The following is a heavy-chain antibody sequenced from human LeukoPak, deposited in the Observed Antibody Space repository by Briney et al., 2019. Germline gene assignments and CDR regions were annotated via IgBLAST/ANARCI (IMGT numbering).Heavy chain of an antibody. D-gene: IGHD6-13*01. J-gene: IGHJ6*03. CDR3: ARSPPDRYSSSWNYMDV. V-gene: IGHV3-11*01. CDR2: ISSSGNTI. CDR1: GFTFSDCY. Sequence: GGSLRLSCVASGFTFSDCYMNWIRQAPGKGLEWVSYISSSGNTINYADSVKGRFTISRDNAKNSLYLQMNSLRAEDTAVYYCARSPPDRYSSSWNYMDVWGKGTTVTVSS.